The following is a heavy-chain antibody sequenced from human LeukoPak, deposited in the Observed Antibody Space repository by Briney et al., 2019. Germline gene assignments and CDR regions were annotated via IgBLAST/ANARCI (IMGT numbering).Heavy chain of an antibody. D-gene: IGHD3-3*01. Sequence: GASVKVSCKASGYTFTGYYMHWVRQAPGQGLEWMGWINPNSGGTNYAQKFQGRVTMTRDTSISTAYMELSRLRSDGTAVYYCAITYDFWSGYYLGPDYWGQGTLVTVSS. CDR1: GYTFTGYY. CDR3: AITYDFWSGYYLGPDY. J-gene: IGHJ4*02. CDR2: INPNSGGT. V-gene: IGHV1-2*02.